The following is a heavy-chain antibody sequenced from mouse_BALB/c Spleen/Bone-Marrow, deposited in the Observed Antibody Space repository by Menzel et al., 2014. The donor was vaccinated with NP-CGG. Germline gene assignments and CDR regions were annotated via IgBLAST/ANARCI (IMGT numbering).Heavy chain of an antibody. D-gene: IGHD1-1*01. CDR1: GFSLTSYD. CDR3: VRDHPHYYGSSPYAMDY. J-gene: IGHJ4*01. Sequence: QVQLQQSGPGLVAPSQSLSITCTVSGFSLTSYDISWIRQPPGKGLEWLGVIWTGGGTNYNSAFMSRLSISKDNSKSQVFLKMNSLQTDDTAIYYCVRDHPHYYGSSPYAMDYWGQGTSVTVSS. V-gene: IGHV2-9-2*01. CDR2: IWTGGGT.